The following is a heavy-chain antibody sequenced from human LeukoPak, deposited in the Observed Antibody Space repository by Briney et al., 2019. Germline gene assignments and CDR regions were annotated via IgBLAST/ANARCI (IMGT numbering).Heavy chain of an antibody. CDR3: ARSCSSTSCYASYYYYYYMDV. D-gene: IGHD2-2*01. Sequence: PGGSLRLSCAASGFTFSSYGMHWVRQAPGKGLEWVSYISNSGSTIYYADSVKGRFAISGDNAKNSLYLQMNSLRAEDTAVYYCARSCSSTSCYASYYYYYYMDVWGKGTTVTVSS. V-gene: IGHV3-48*04. CDR2: ISNSGSTI. CDR1: GFTFSSYG. J-gene: IGHJ6*03.